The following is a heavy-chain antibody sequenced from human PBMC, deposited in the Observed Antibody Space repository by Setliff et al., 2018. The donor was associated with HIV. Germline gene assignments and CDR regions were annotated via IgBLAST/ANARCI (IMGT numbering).Heavy chain of an antibody. J-gene: IGHJ6*03. V-gene: IGHV4-39*01. D-gene: IGHD2-8*02. Sequence: SETLSLTCTVSGGSINSRSYYWAWIRQPPGKGLEWVASIYFSGTPYYNPSLKNRVTISVDTSKNQFSLKLSSVTAADTAVYYCARVSSTYWYSIFRNYYYHMDVWGKGTTVTVS. CDR1: GGSINSRSYY. CDR3: ARVSSTYWYSIFRNYYYHMDV. CDR2: IYFSGTP.